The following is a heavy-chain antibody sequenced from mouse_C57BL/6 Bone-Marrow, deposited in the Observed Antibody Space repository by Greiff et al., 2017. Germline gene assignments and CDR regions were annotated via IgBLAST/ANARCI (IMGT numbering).Heavy chain of an antibody. CDR1: GFSLTSYG. V-gene: IGHV2-2*01. CDR3: ARKYGSSCCYLYFDY. Sequence: VQVVESGPGLVQPSQSLSITCTVSGFSLTSYGVHWVRQSPGKGLEWLGVIWSGGSTDYNAAFISRLSISKDNSKSKVFFKMNSLQADDTAIYYCARKYGSSCCYLYFDYWGQGTTVTVSS. J-gene: IGHJ2*01. CDR2: IWSGGST. D-gene: IGHD1-1*01.